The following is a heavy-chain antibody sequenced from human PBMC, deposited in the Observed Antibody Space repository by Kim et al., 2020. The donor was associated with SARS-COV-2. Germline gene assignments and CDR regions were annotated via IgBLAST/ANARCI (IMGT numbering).Heavy chain of an antibody. Sequence: SETLSLTCAVYGGSFSGYYWSWIRQPPGKGLEWIGEINHSGSTNYNPSLKSRVTISVDTSKNQFSLKLSSVTAADTAVYYCSRGGVMAVRGAKGEYFTHPAATEYYYYGMGVWGQGTTVTVSS. CDR1: GGSFSGYY. V-gene: IGHV4-34*01. J-gene: IGHJ6*02. D-gene: IGHD3-10*01. CDR3: SRGGVMAVRGAKGEYFTHPAATEYYYYGMGV. CDR2: INHSGST.